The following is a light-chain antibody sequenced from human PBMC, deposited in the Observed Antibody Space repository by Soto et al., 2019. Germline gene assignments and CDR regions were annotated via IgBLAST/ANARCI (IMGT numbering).Light chain of an antibody. CDR2: DVT. J-gene: IGLJ2*01. CDR3: SSYTTSSRVV. CDR1: NSDVGAYNY. Sequence: QSALTQPASVSGSPGQSITISCTGTNSDVGAYNYVSWYQHHPGKVPRLIIHDVTDRPSGVSNRFSGSKSGDTASLTISGLLAEDEAHYYCSSYTTSSRVVFGGGTKVTVL. V-gene: IGLV2-14*03.